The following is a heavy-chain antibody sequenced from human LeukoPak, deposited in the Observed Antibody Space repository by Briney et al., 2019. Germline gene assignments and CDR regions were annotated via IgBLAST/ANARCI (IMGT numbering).Heavy chain of an antibody. CDR2: MNPNSGNT. J-gene: IGHJ4*02. CDR3: ARQRPRYGSGRIN. CDR1: GYTFTSYD. V-gene: IGHV1-8*01. D-gene: IGHD3-10*01. Sequence: ASVKVSCKASGYTFTSYDINWVRQATGQGLEWMGWMNPNSGNTGYAQKFQGRVTMTRNTSISTAYMELSSLRFEDTAVYYCARQRPRYGSGRINWGQGTLVTVSS.